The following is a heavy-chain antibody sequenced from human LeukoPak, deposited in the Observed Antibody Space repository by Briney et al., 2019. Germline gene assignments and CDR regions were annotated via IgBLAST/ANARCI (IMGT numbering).Heavy chain of an antibody. J-gene: IGHJ4*02. Sequence: SETLSLTCTVSGGSISSYYWSWIRQPPGKGLEWIGYIYYSGSTNYNPSLKSRVTISVDTSKNQFSLKLSSVTAADTAVYYCARGIRYDYFDYWGQGTLVTVSS. CDR3: ARGIRYDYFDY. V-gene: IGHV4-59*01. CDR1: GGSISSYY. D-gene: IGHD3-16*02. CDR2: IYYSGST.